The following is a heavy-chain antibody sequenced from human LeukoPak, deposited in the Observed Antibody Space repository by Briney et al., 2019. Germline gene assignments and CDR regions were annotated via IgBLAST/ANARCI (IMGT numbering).Heavy chain of an antibody. D-gene: IGHD2-8*02. CDR3: ARDGDTTLVAKPHY. J-gene: IGHJ4*02. CDR1: GFTFSRYA. CDR2: ISSTSSMI. Sequence: GGSLRLSCAASGFTFSRYAMSWFRQAPGKGLEWVSSISSTSSMISYGDSVRGQFAISRDNAKNSLFLQLNSLRDEDAAVYYCARDGDTTLVAKPHYWGQGTLVTVSS. V-gene: IGHV3-48*02.